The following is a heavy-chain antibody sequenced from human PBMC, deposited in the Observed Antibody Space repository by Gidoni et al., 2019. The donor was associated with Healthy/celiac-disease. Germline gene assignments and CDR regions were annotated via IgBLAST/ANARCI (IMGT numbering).Heavy chain of an antibody. CDR2: IWYDGSNK. D-gene: IGHD5-12*01. CDR1: GFTFSSYG. J-gene: IGHJ6*02. CDR3: ARRGRSEWLRYYYYYGMDV. Sequence: QVQLVESGGGVVQPGRSLRLSCAASGFTFSSYGMHWVRQAPGKGLEWVAVIWYDGSNKYYADSVKGRFTISRDNSKNTLYLQMNSLRAEDTAVYYCARRGRSEWLRYYYYYGMDVWGQGTTVTVSS. V-gene: IGHV3-33*01.